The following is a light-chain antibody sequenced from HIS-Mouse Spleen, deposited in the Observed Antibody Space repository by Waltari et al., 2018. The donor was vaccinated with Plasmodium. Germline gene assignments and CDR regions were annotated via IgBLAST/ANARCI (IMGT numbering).Light chain of an antibody. CDR1: KLGDKY. J-gene: IGLJ2*01. V-gene: IGLV3-1*01. CDR2: QDS. Sequence: SYELTQPPSVSVSPGQTASLTCSGDKLGDKYACWYQQQPGQAPILVRYQDSKRPSGIPERFSGSNSGNTATLTISGTQAMEEADYYCQAWDSSTVVFGGGTKLTVL. CDR3: QAWDSSTVV.